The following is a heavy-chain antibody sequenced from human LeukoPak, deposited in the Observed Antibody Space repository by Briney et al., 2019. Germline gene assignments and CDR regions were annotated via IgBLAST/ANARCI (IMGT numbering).Heavy chain of an antibody. CDR2: IIPILGIA. J-gene: IGHJ5*02. V-gene: IGHV1-69*04. Sequence: ASVKVSCKASGGTFSSYAISWVRQAPGQGLEWMGRIIPILGIANYAQKFQGRVTITADKSTSTAYMELSSLRSEDTAVYYCARTSSGWYGTYYNWFDPWGQGTLVTVSS. D-gene: IGHD6-19*01. CDR3: ARTSSGWYGTYYNWFDP. CDR1: GGTFSSYA.